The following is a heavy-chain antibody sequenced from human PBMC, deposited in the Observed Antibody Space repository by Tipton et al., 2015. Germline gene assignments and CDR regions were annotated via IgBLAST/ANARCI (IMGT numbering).Heavy chain of an antibody. Sequence: SLRLSCAASGFTFDDYGMHWVRQAPGKGLEWVSGITWNSNRIDYADSVKGRFTTSRDNAKNSLYLQMNSLRTEDTALYYCAGVPLHCSGGSCQYYYYGMDVWGQGTPVIVSS. J-gene: IGHJ6*02. CDR3: AGVPLHCSGGSCQYYYYGMDV. D-gene: IGHD2-15*01. CDR2: ITWNSNRI. CDR1: GFTFDDYG. V-gene: IGHV3-9*01.